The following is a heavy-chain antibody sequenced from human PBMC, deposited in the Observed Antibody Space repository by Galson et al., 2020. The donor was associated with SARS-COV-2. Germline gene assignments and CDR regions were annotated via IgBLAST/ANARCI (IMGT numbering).Heavy chain of an antibody. Sequence: SETLSLTCTVPGASFSITSYYWGWIRQPPGKGLEWVGSISYHGSAYYNPSFRSRVSISIDTSKRQFYLRLDSVTAADTAEYYRAREWGDYTYSVGHGMDGWGQGTTVTVFS. J-gene: IGHJ6*02. CDR2: ISYHGSA. D-gene: IGHD4-4*01. CDR1: GASFSITSYY. V-gene: IGHV4-39*07. CDR3: AREWGDYTYSVGHGMDG.